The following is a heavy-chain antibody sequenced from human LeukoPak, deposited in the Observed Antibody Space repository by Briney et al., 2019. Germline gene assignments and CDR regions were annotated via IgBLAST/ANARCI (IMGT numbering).Heavy chain of an antibody. Sequence: PGGSLRLSCAVSGFTFSAYWMQWVRQAPGKGLVWVSRINVDGSTINYADSVKGRFTISRDNAKNTLYLQMNSLTAEDTAVYYCATYCFSTNCYTGHVWGKGTTVTVSS. CDR2: INVDGSTI. CDR1: GFTFSAYW. J-gene: IGHJ6*04. D-gene: IGHD2-2*02. V-gene: IGHV3-74*01. CDR3: ATYCFSTNCYTGHV.